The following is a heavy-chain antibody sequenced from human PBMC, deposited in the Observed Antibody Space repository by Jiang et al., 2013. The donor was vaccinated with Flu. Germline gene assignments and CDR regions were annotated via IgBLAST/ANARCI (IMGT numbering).Heavy chain of an antibody. Sequence: QLLESGGGLVQPGGSLRLSCAASGFTFSSSEMNWVRQAPGKGLEWVSYISSGGTTIYYADSVKGRFTISRDNAKNSLYLQMNSLRAEDTAVYYCASPGDVQTPMVKFWGQGTLVTVSS. V-gene: IGHV3-48*03. J-gene: IGHJ4*02. D-gene: IGHD5-18*01. CDR1: GFTFSSSE. CDR3: ASPGDVQTPMVKF. CDR2: ISSGGTTI.